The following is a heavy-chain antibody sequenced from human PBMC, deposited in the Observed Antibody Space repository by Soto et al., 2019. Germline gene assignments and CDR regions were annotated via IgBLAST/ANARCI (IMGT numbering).Heavy chain of an antibody. J-gene: IGHJ3*02. V-gene: IGHV3-66*01. Sequence: EVQLVESGGGLVQPGGSLRLSCAASGFTVTTNYMSWVRQPPGKGLEWVSVVYSGGSKYYADSVKGRVTGSRDNSKNTLYLQMNSLRAEDTAVYYCARDFSGENDAFDIWGQRTVVTVSA. D-gene: IGHD3-16*01. CDR1: GFTVTTNY. CDR2: VYSGGSK. CDR3: ARDFSGENDAFDI.